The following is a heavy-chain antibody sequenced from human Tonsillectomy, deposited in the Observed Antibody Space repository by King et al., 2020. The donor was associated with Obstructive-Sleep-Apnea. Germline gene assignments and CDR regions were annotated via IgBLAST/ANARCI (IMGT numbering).Heavy chain of an antibody. V-gene: IGHV4-4*02. J-gene: IGHJ4*02. D-gene: IGHD3-10*01. CDR1: GDSISSSNW. CDR2: IYHSGST. Sequence: VQLQESGPGLVKPSGTLSLTCAVSGDSISSSNWWSWVRQPPGKGLEWIGEIYHSGSTNYNPSLKSRVTISVDKSKNQFSLKLSSVTAADTAVYYCARNTMVRGVITKLTYYFDYWGQGTLVTVSS. CDR3: ARNTMVRGVITKLTYYFDY.